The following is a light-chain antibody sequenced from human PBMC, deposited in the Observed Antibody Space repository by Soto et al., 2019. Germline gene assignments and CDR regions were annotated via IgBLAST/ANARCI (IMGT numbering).Light chain of an antibody. V-gene: IGLV2-14*01. Sequence: QSALTQPASVSGSPGQSITISWTGTSSDVGSYNYVSWYQQHPGKAPALIISEVSNRPSGVSSRFSGSKSGNTASLTISGLQAEDEADYYCSSYTSTDTPFVFGTGTKVTVL. CDR1: SSDVGSYNY. CDR2: EVS. J-gene: IGLJ1*01. CDR3: SSYTSTDTPFV.